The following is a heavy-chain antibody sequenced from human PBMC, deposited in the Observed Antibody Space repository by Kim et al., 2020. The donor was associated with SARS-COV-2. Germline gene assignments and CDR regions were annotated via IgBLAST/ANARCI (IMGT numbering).Heavy chain of an antibody. CDR2: ISFDGTET. J-gene: IGHJ4*02. V-gene: IGHV3-33*05. Sequence: GGSLRLSCAPSGFTFRSFGMHWVRQAPGKGLEWVASISFDGTETNYASSVRGRFTVSKDNSQSTLYLQMNSLRDEDTAVYYCARNRGGGYVLNFFDFWGQGTLVTVSS. CDR3: ARNRGGGYVLNFFDF. D-gene: IGHD3-16*01. CDR1: GFTFRSFG.